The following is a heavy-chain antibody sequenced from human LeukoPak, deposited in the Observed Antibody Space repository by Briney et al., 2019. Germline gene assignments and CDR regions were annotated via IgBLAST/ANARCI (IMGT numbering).Heavy chain of an antibody. CDR1: GFTFPTYS. V-gene: IGHV3-23*01. CDR2: IFGSASKI. Sequence: PGGSLRLSCTTSGFTFPTYSMSWVRQAPGQGLEWVASIFGSASKIYHADSVKGRFTVSRDNSKNTLYLQMNGLRVEDTALYYCVKDRVPESGWSFDVWGQGTMVTVSA. CDR3: VKDRVPESGWSFDV. J-gene: IGHJ3*01. D-gene: IGHD6-19*01.